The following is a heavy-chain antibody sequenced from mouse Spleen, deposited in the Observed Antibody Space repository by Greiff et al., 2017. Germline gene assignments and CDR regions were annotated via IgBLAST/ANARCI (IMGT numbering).Heavy chain of an antibody. V-gene: IGHV1-69*01. CDR2: IDPSDSYT. J-gene: IGHJ2*01. Sequence: QVQLQQPGAELVMPGASVKLSCKASGYTFTSYWMHWVKQRPGQGLEWIGEIDPSDSYTNYNQKFKGKATLTVDKSSSTAYMQLSSLTSEDSAVYYCARSNRDHYGYFDYWGQGTTLTVSS. CDR3: ARSNRDHYGYFDY. D-gene: IGHD1-1*01. CDR1: GYTFTSYW.